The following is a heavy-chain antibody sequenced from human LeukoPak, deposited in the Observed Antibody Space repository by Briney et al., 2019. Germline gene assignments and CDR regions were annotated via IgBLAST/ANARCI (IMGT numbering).Heavy chain of an antibody. V-gene: IGHV3-30*18. CDR3: AKGGGGWFLDS. CDR1: RFTFSSHD. CDR2: ISYDGTNK. J-gene: IGHJ4*02. D-gene: IGHD2-15*01. Sequence: GRSLRLSCTVSRFTFSSHDIHWVRQAPGKGLEWVAVISYDGTNKYYADSVKGRFTISRDNSKNTLYPQMNSLRAEDTALYYCAKGGGGWFLDSWGQGALVSVSS.